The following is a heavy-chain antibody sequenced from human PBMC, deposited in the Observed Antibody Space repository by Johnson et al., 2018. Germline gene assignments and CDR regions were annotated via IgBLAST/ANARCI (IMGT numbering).Heavy chain of an antibody. Sequence: QVQLQQWGAGLLKPSETLSLTCAVYGGSFSGYYWSWIRQPPGKGLEWIGEIKHSGNTNYSPSLKSRVTISVDTSKNQFSLKLSSVTAADTAVYYCARGRIVVIPAATISHFQHWGQGTLVTVSS. CDR3: ARGRIVVIPAATISHFQH. V-gene: IGHV4-34*01. CDR2: IKHSGNT. CDR1: GGSFSGYY. J-gene: IGHJ1*01. D-gene: IGHD2-2*01.